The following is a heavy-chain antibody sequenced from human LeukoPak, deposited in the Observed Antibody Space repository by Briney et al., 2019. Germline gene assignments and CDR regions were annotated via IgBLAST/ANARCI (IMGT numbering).Heavy chain of an antibody. J-gene: IGHJ5*02. CDR2: IDTDGSTT. Sequence: PGPSLRLSCAPSGFTFSRYWMHWVRQPPGKWLVWVSRIDTDGSTTTYADSVKGRFTISRDNAKNPLYLQMNSLRAEDTAVYFCARDYSDSSIYYPDNWFDPWGQGTLVTVSS. CDR1: GFTFSRYW. CDR3: ARDYSDSSIYYPDNWFDP. V-gene: IGHV3-74*03. D-gene: IGHD3-22*01.